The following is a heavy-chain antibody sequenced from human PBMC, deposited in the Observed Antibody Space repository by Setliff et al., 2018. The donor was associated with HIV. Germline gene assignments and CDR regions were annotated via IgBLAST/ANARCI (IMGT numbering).Heavy chain of an antibody. J-gene: IGHJ6*03. CDR1: GGTFSSYA. CDR3: ARVDTAMVWLGPYYYMDV. V-gene: IGHV1-69*05. D-gene: IGHD5-18*01. CDR2: IIPIFGTA. Sequence: SVKVSCKASGGTFSSYAISWVRQAPGQGLEWMGGIIPIFGTANYAQKFQGRVTITTDESTCTAYMELSSLRSEDTAVYYCARVDTAMVWLGPYYYMDVWGKGATVTVS.